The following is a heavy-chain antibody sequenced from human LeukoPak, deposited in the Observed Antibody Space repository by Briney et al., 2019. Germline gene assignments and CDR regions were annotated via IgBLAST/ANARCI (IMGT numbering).Heavy chain of an antibody. D-gene: IGHD5-12*01. CDR2: INHSGST. J-gene: IGHJ4*02. Sequence: PSETLSLTCAVYGGSFSGYYWSWIRQPPGKGLEWIGEINHSGSTNYNPSLKSRVTISVDTSKNQFSLKLSSVTAADTAVYYCARSYRPPRSGLRLYYFDYWGQGTLVTVSS. V-gene: IGHV4-34*01. CDR1: GGSFSGYY. CDR3: ARSYRPPRSGLRLYYFDY.